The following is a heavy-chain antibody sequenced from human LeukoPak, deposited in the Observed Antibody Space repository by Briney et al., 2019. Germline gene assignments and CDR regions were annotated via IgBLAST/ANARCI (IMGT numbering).Heavy chain of an antibody. Sequence: GGSLRLSCAASGFTSSSYAMSWVRQAPGKGLEWVSAISGSGGSTYYAGSVKGRFTISRDNSKNTLYLQMNSLRAEDTAVYYCAKGGGSGTWYIAFDIWGQGTMVTVSS. D-gene: IGHD6-13*01. CDR3: AKGGGSGTWYIAFDI. CDR1: GFTSSSYA. CDR2: ISGSGGST. J-gene: IGHJ3*02. V-gene: IGHV3-23*01.